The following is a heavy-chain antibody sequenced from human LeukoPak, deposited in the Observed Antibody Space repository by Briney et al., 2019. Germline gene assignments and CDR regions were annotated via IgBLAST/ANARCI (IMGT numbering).Heavy chain of an antibody. J-gene: IGHJ3*02. CDR3: ASGGIAAAGTSHDAFDI. V-gene: IGHV1-2*02. Sequence: ASVNVSCKASGYTFSSYGITWVRQAPGQGLEWMGWINPNSGGTNYAQKFQGRVTMTRDTSISTAYMELSRLRSDDTAVYYCASGGIAAAGTSHDAFDIWGQGTMVTVSS. D-gene: IGHD6-13*01. CDR1: GYTFSSYG. CDR2: INPNSGGT.